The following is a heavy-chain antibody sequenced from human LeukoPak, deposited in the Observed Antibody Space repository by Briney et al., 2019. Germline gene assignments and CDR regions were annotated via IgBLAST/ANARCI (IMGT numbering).Heavy chain of an antibody. CDR1: GGTFSSYA. V-gene: IGHV1-69*05. CDR2: IIPIFGTA. D-gene: IGHD3-16*01. CDR3: ARDLGAGAFDI. J-gene: IGHJ3*02. Sequence: EASVKVSCKASGGTFSSYAISWVRQAPGQGLEWMGGIIPIFGTANYAQKFQGRVTITTDESTSTAYMELSSLRSEDTAVYYCARDLGAGAFDIWGQGTMVTVSS.